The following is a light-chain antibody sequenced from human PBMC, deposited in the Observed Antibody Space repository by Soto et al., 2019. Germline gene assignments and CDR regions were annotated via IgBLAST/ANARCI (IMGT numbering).Light chain of an antibody. J-gene: IGKJ5*01. V-gene: IGKV3-20*01. Sequence: SVLTQSPTIRSVCPGERATLSCRASQSVSSNLAWYQQKDGQAPRLIIYDASTRATGVPDRFSGSGSGPEYTLTITRLETEDFAVYSCQQYGFSPISFGQGTRLEIK. CDR3: QQYGFSPIS. CDR2: DAS. CDR1: QSVSSN.